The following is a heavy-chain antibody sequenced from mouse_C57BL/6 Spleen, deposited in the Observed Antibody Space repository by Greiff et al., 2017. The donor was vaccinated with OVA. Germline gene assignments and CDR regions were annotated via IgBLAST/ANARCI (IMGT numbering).Heavy chain of an antibody. CDR3: ARRFGIGSSYDFDY. CDR2: IYPGDGDT. D-gene: IGHD1-1*01. Sequence: QVQLQQSGAELVKPGASVKISCKASGYAFSSYWMNWVKQRPGKGLEWIGQIYPGDGDTNYNGKFKGKATLTADKSSSTAYMQLSSLTSEDSAVYFCARRFGIGSSYDFDYWGQGTTLTVSS. V-gene: IGHV1-80*01. CDR1: GYAFSSYW. J-gene: IGHJ2*01.